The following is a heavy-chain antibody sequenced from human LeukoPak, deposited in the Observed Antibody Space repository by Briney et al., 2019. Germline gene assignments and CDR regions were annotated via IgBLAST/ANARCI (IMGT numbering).Heavy chain of an antibody. J-gene: IGHJ5*02. CDR3: ARSGPWLLLWFGELSTKGDNWFDP. D-gene: IGHD3-10*01. V-gene: IGHV3-21*01. CDR1: GFTYSSYS. CDR2: ISSSSSYI. Sequence: GGSLRLSCAASGFTYSSYSMNWVRQAPGKGLEWVSSISSSSSYIYYADSVKGRFTISRDNAKNSLYLQMNSLRAEDTAVYFCARSGPWLLLWFGELSTKGDNWFDPWGQGTLVTVSS.